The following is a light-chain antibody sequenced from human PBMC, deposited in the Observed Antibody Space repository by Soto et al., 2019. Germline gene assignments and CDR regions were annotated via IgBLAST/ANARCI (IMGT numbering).Light chain of an antibody. V-gene: IGKV3-15*01. J-gene: IGKJ1*01. CDR3: QQYGNWPPWT. Sequence: IVMTQSPDTLTVPPGETVTLSCRASQSLSDNLAWYQQKTGQPPRLLIFRASTRAIGIPARFSGGGSGTEFTLTISRLQSGDCAGYYCQQYGNWPPWTFGPGTKVDIK. CDR1: QSLSDN. CDR2: RAS.